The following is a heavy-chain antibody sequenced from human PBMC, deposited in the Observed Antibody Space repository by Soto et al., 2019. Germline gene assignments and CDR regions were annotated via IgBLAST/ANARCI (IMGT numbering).Heavy chain of an antibody. J-gene: IGHJ3*01. CDR2: IKQDGTDK. D-gene: IGHD3-10*01. CDR3: ARGGRPDF. V-gene: IGHV3-7*01. Sequence: EVQLVESGGGLTQPGGSLRLSCAASGFTFYYSWMSWVRQAPGKGLEWVANIKQDGTDKYYVDPVKGRFSISRDNVKNSLYLQMNSLRVEDTAVYYCARGGRPDFWGQGTMVTVSS. CDR1: GFTFYYSW.